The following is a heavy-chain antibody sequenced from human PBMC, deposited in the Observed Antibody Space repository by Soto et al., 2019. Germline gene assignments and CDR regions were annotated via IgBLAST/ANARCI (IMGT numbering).Heavy chain of an antibody. CDR3: AATEGFWSGYSPGWFDP. D-gene: IGHD3-3*01. Sequence: SETLSLTCTVSGGSISSYYWSWIRQPPGKGLEWIGYIYYSGSTNYNPSLKSRVTISVDTSKNQFSLKLSSVTAADTAVYYCAATEGFWSGYSPGWFDPWGQGTLVTVSS. V-gene: IGHV4-59*08. CDR2: IYYSGST. CDR1: GGSISSYY. J-gene: IGHJ5*02.